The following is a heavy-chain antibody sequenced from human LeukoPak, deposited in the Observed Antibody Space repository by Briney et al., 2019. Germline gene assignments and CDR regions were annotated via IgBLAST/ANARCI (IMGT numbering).Heavy chain of an antibody. Sequence: PGGSLRLSCAASGFTFSGYAMSWVRQAPGKGLEWVSAISGSGGSTYYADSVKGRFTISRDNSKNTLYLQMNSLRAEDTAVYYCAKATSIAARRYYFDYWGQGTLVTVSS. CDR2: ISGSGGST. D-gene: IGHD6-6*01. J-gene: IGHJ4*02. CDR1: GFTFSGYA. CDR3: AKATSIAARRYYFDY. V-gene: IGHV3-23*01.